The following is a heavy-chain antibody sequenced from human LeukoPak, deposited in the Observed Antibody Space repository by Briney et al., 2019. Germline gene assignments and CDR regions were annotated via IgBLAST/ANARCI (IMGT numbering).Heavy chain of an antibody. Sequence: SETLSLTCAVYGGSFSGYYWGWIRQPPGKGLEWIGEINHSGSTNYNPSLKSRVTISVDTSKNQFSLKLSSVTAADTAVYYCARRITIFGALYYMDVWGKGTTVTVSS. D-gene: IGHD3-3*01. V-gene: IGHV4-34*01. CDR1: GGSFSGYY. CDR3: ARRITIFGALYYMDV. CDR2: INHSGST. J-gene: IGHJ6*03.